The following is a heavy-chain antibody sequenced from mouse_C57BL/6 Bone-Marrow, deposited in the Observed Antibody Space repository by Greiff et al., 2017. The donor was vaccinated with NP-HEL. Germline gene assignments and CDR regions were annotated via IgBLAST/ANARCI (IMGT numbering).Heavy chain of an antibody. V-gene: IGHV1-22*01. CDR3: ASSDQNWDWFAY. CDR1: GYTFTDYN. Sequence: EVKLQQSGPELVKPGASVKMSCKASGYTFTDYNMHWVKQSHGKSLEWIGYINPNNGGTSYNQKFKGKATLTVNKSSSTAYMELRSLTSEDSAVYYCASSDQNWDWFAYWGQGTLVTVSA. D-gene: IGHD4-1*01. CDR2: INPNNGGT. J-gene: IGHJ3*01.